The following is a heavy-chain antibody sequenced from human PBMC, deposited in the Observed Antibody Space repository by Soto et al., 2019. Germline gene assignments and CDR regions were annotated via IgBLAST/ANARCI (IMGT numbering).Heavy chain of an antibody. D-gene: IGHD2-15*01. J-gene: IGHJ6*02. Sequence: ASVKVSCKASGGTFSSYAISWVRQAPGQGLEWMGGIIPIFGTANYAQKFQGRVTITADESTSTAYMELSSLRPEDTAVYYCASAPLGYCSGGSWPPYSYYYGMDVWGQGTTVTV. V-gene: IGHV1-69*13. CDR1: GGTFSSYA. CDR2: IIPIFGTA. CDR3: ASAPLGYCSGGSWPPYSYYYGMDV.